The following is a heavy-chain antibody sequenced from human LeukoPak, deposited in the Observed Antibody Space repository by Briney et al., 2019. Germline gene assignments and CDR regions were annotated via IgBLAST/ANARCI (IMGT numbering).Heavy chain of an antibody. CDR1: GLTFSTYW. Sequence: PGGSLRLSCAVSGLTFSTYWMSWVRQAPGQGLVWVSGIKSDGSITTYADSVKGRFTISRDNAENTLYLQMNSLRAEDTAVYYCARGRYYGMDVWGQGTTVTVSS. CDR3: ARGRYYGMDV. CDR2: IKSDGSIT. V-gene: IGHV3-74*03. J-gene: IGHJ6*02.